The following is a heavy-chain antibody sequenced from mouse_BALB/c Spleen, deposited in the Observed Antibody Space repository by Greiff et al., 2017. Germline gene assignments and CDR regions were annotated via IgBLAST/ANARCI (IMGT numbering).Heavy chain of an antibody. J-gene: IGHJ2*01. Sequence: VQLQQSGAELAKPGASVKMSCKASGYTFTSYWMHWVKQRPGQGLEWIGYINPSTGYTEYNQKFKDKATLTADKSSSTAYMQLSSLTSEDSAVYYCARNYGNPYYFDDWGQGTTLTVSS. V-gene: IGHV1-7*01. CDR2: INPSTGYT. CDR3: ARNYGNPYYFDD. D-gene: IGHD2-1*01. CDR1: GYTFTSYW.